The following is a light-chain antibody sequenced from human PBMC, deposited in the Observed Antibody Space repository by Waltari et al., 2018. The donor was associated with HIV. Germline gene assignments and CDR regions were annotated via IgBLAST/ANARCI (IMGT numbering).Light chain of an antibody. CDR2: DVI. V-gene: IGLV2-14*03. Sequence: QSALTQPASVSGSPGHSINISCTATSSDIGDYNYISWFQQQPDNTPNVMSYDVINRPSGVSNRFSGSKSGNTASLTISGLQPEDESDYYCSSYTISRTYVFGPGTKVTVL. CDR1: SSDIGDYNY. CDR3: SSYTISRTYV. J-gene: IGLJ1*01.